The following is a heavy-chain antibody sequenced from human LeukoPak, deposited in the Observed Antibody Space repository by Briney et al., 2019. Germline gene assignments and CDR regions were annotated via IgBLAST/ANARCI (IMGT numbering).Heavy chain of an antibody. CDR2: IFPRDSDT. J-gene: IGHJ6*02. CDR1: GYSFTTYW. Sequence: GESLQISCKTSGYSFTTYWIAWVRQMPGRGLEWMGIIFPRDSDTIYSPSFEGQVTFSVDKSITTAYLEWTGLKASDTAMYYCARQHSVPGLDVWGQGTSASVSS. CDR3: ARQHSVPGLDV. V-gene: IGHV5-51*01. D-gene: IGHD3-10*01.